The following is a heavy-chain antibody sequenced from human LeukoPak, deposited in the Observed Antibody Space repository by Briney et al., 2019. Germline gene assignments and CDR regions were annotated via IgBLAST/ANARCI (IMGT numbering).Heavy chain of an antibody. CDR1: GFPFSSYA. J-gene: IGHJ4*02. CDR3: AKDSNTYYYDSSGSIDY. V-gene: IGHV3-23*01. CDR2: ISGSGGSA. Sequence: GGSLRLSCAASGFPFSSYAMNWVRQAPGKGLEWVSGISGSGGSAYYADSVKGRFTISRDNSKNTLYLQMNSLRAEDTAGYYCAKDSNTYYYDSSGSIDYWGQGTLVTVSS. D-gene: IGHD3-22*01.